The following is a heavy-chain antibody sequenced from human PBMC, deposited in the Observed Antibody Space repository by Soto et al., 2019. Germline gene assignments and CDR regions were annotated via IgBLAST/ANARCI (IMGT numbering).Heavy chain of an antibody. CDR1: GFTFSGYS. D-gene: IGHD6-19*01. CDR3: AKFTEPGYSSIWYYFEY. V-gene: IGHV3-21*06. J-gene: IGHJ4*02. CDR2: ISSRSTNI. Sequence: KPGGSLRLSCVGSGFTFSGYSIAWVRQAPGRGLEWVASISSRSTNIDYADSVKGRFTISRDNAKNLVSLQMSSLRGEDTALYYCAKFTEPGYSSIWYYFEYWGQGTPVTSPQ.